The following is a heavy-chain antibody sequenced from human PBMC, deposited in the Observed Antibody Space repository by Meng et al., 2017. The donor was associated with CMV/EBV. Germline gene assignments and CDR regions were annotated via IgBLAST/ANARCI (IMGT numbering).Heavy chain of an antibody. CDR1: GFTFDDYG. D-gene: IGHD5-12*01. Sequence: GESLKISCAASGFTFDDYGMSWVRQAPGKGLEWVSGINWNGGSTGYADSVKGRFTISRDNAKNSLYLQMNSLRAEDTALYYCARDRDIVATVNYYYYGMDAWGQGTTVTVSS. J-gene: IGHJ6*02. V-gene: IGHV3-20*04. CDR3: ARDRDIVATVNYYYYGMDA. CDR2: INWNGGST.